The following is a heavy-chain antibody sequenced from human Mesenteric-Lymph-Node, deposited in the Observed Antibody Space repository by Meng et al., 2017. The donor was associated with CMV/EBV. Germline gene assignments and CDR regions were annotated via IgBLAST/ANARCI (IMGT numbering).Heavy chain of an antibody. J-gene: IGHJ4*02. Sequence: QVQLLHWGGGLLKPSETLSVTCAVYGGSFSGYYWNWIRQSPEKGLEWIGEINHSGSTTYNPSFTSRIIISVDTSTNQISLNMSSVTAADTAVYYCARGSSYDILTGYFDYWGQGALVTVSS. CDR1: GGSFSGYY. CDR2: INHSGST. CDR3: ARGSSYDILTGYFDY. V-gene: IGHV4-34*01. D-gene: IGHD3-9*01.